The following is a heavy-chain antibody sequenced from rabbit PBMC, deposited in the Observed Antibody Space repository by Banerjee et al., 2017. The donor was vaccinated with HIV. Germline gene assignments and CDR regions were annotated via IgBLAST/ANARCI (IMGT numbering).Heavy chain of an antibody. V-gene: IGHV1S45*01. J-gene: IGHJ4*01. CDR3: ARTGSSYYIGFNL. Sequence: LEESGGGLVKPEGSLTLTCTASGFSFSSSYWICWVRQAPGKGLEWIACINTSSGNTVYASWAKGRFTISKTSSTTVTLQMTSLTAADTATYFCARTGSSYYIGFNLWGPGTLVTVS. CDR2: INTSSGNT. CDR1: GFSFSSSYW. D-gene: IGHD8-1*01.